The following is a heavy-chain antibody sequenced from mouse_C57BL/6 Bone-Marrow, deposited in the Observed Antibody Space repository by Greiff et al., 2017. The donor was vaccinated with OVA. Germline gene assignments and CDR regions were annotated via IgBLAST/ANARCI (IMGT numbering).Heavy chain of an antibody. V-gene: IGHV1-5*01. CDR1: GYTFTSYW. Sequence: EVQLQQSGTVLARPGASVKMSCKTSGYTFTSYWMHWVKQRPGQGLEWIGAIYPGNSDTSYNQKFKGKAKLTAVTSASTAYMELSSLTNEDSAVYYCTREDLYYYGSRGWYFDVWGTGTTVTVSS. CDR3: TREDLYYYGSRGWYFDV. J-gene: IGHJ1*03. CDR2: IYPGNSDT. D-gene: IGHD1-1*01.